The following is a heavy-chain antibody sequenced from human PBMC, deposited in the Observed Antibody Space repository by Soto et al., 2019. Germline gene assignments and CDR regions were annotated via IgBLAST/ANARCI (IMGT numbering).Heavy chain of an antibody. V-gene: IGHV1-8*01. CDR2: RNPNSGNT. D-gene: IGHD4-17*01. J-gene: IGHJ4*02. CDR1: GYTFTSYD. Sequence: QVQLVQSWAEVKKPGASVKVSCKASGYTFTSYDINWVRQATGQELEWMGWRNPNSGNTGYAQKFHGRVNMTRNTSISTAYMELSSLRSADSAVYYCARTRYGDNVDYWGQGTLVTVSS. CDR3: ARTRYGDNVDY.